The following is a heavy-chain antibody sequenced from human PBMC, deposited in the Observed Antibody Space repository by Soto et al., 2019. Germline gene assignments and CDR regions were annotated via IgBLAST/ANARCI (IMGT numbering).Heavy chain of an antibody. CDR1: GYTFISYG. J-gene: IGHJ4*02. D-gene: IGHD3-10*01. V-gene: IGHV1-18*01. Sequence: ASVKVSCKASGYTFISYGFNWVRQAPGQGLEWMGWISVYNGNTKYAQKFQGRVTMTTDTSTSTAYMELRSLRPDDTAVYYCARDLDGSGSYYTDYWGQGTLVTVSS. CDR3: ARDLDGSGSYYTDY. CDR2: ISVYNGNT.